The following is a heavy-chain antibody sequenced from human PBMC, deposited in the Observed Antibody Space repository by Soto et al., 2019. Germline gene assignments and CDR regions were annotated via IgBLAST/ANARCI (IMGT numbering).Heavy chain of an antibody. J-gene: IGHJ3*02. CDR1: GGTFSSYA. Sequence: ASVKVSCKASGGTFSSYAISWVRQAPGQGLEWMGGIIPIFGTANYAQKFQGRVTITADESTSTAYMELGSLRSEDTAVYYCAREKMDIVATIGGPRDDAFDIWGQGTMVTVSS. CDR2: IIPIFGTA. D-gene: IGHD5-12*01. CDR3: AREKMDIVATIGGPRDDAFDI. V-gene: IGHV1-69*13.